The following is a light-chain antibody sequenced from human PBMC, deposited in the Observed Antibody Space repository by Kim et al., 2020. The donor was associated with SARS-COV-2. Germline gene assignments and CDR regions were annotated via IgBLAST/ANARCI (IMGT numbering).Light chain of an antibody. CDR2: DVS. J-gene: IGLJ2*01. V-gene: IGLV2-14*04. CDR1: SSDVGGYNY. CDR3: SSYTSSSTNVV. Sequence: QSITISCPGTSSDVGGYNYVSWYQQHPGKAPKLMIYDVSKRPSGVSNRFSGSKSGNTASLTISGLQAEDEADYYCSSYTSSSTNVVFGGGTQLTVL.